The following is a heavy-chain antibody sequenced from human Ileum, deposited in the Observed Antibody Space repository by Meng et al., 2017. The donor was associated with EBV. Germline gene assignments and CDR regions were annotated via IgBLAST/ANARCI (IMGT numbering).Heavy chain of an antibody. CDR3: ASSDYYRSDY. CDR1: GGSISRSDW. CDR2: TSHSGST. D-gene: IGHD3-22*01. Sequence: QVPLRGSGPGLVKPSETLSLTCAVSGGSISRSDWWSWVRQPPGKGLEWIGETSHSGSTNYSPSLKSRVTISLDKSKNQLSLKLNSVTAADTAVYYCASSDYYRSDYWGQGTLVTVSS. J-gene: IGHJ4*02. V-gene: IGHV4-4*02.